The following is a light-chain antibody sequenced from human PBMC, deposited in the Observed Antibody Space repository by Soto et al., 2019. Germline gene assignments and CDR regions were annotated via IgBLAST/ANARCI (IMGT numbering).Light chain of an antibody. J-gene: IGKJ1*01. CDR2: DAS. CDR3: QQRSNWPGT. V-gene: IGKV3-11*01. CDR1: QSVRSS. Sequence: EIVLTQSPATLSLSPGERATLSCRATQSVRSSLAWYLQQPGQAPRLLIYDASKRATGIPARFSGSGSGTDFTLTISSLENKDFAVYYCQQRSNWPGTFGQGTKVEIK.